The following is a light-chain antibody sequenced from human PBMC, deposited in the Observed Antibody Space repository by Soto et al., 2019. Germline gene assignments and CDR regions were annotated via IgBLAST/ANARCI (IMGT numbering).Light chain of an antibody. V-gene: IGKV3-20*01. CDR1: QSVRSNY. Sequence: EIVLTQSPGTLSLSPGERATLSCRASQSVRSNYLAWYQQKPGQAPRLLIYGASSRATGIPDRFSGSGSGTDFTLTISRLEPEDVAVYYCQHYGSSAYTFGRGTTVEIK. CDR2: GAS. J-gene: IGKJ2*01. CDR3: QHYGSSAYT.